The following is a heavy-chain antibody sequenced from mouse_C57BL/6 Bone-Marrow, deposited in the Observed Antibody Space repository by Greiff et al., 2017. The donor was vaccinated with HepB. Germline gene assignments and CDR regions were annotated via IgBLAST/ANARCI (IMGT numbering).Heavy chain of an antibody. J-gene: IGHJ4*01. V-gene: IGHV1-9*01. CDR3: ARKPRLPVVAPEGYAMDY. CDR1: GYTFTGYW. CDR2: ILPGSGST. Sequence: QVQLQQSGAELMKPGASVKLSCKATGYTFTGYWIEWVKQRPGHGLEWIGEILPGSGSTNYNEKFKGKATFTADTSSNTAYMQLSSLTTEDSAIYYCARKPRLPVVAPEGYAMDYWGQGTSVTVSS. D-gene: IGHD1-1*01.